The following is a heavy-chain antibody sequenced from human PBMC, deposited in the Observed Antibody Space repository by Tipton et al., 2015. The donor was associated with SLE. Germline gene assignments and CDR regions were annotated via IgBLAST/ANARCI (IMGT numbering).Heavy chain of an antibody. Sequence: SLRLSCVGSGFTFSSHVIYWVRQAPVKGLGWVALISSDGNNKYYADSVKGRFTISRDNAKNTVYLQMNSLTVEDTALYYCARGILGDPVAFDMWGQGNMGIVSS. J-gene: IGHJ3*02. D-gene: IGHD1-26*01. CDR3: ARGILGDPVAFDM. CDR1: GFTFSSHV. CDR2: ISSDGNNK. V-gene: IGHV3-30*03.